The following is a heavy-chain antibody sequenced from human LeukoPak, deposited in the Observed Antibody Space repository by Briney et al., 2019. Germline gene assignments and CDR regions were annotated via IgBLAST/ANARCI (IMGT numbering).Heavy chain of an antibody. Sequence: GASVKVSCKASGYTFTGYYMHWARQAPGQGLEWMGRINPNSGGTNYAQKFQGRVTMTRDTSISTAYMELSRLRSDDTAVYYCARVRYCSGGSCYSYRPPFDPWGQGTLVTVSS. CDR3: ARVRYCSGGSCYSYRPPFDP. CDR2: INPNSGGT. CDR1: GYTFTGYY. D-gene: IGHD2-15*01. V-gene: IGHV1-2*06. J-gene: IGHJ5*02.